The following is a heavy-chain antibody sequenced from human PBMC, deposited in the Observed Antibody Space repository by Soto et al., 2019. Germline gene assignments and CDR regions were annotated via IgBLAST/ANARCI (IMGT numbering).Heavy chain of an antibody. CDR3: ARPSITIFGVVEYYFDY. D-gene: IGHD3-3*01. CDR2: MNPNSGNT. J-gene: IGHJ4*02. CDR1: GYTFTSYD. Sequence: QVQLVQSGAEVQKPGASVKVSCKASGYTFTSYDINWVRQATGQGLEWMGWMNPNSGNTGYAQKFQGRVTMTRNTSISTAYMELSSLRSEDTAVYYCARPSITIFGVVEYYFDYWGQGTLVTVSS. V-gene: IGHV1-8*01.